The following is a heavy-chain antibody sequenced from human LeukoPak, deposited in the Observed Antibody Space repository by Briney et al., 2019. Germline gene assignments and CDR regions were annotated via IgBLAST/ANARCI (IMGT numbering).Heavy chain of an antibody. D-gene: IGHD3-16*02. CDR2: ISTYNGNT. J-gene: IGHJ4*02. Sequence: GASVKVSCKTSGYTFTSYGINWVRQAPGQGLEWMGWISTYNGNTNYAQKLQGRVTTTTDTSTSTAYMELRSLRSDDTAVYYCARAYSSGTYLVDYWGQGTLVTVSS. CDR1: GYTFTSYG. V-gene: IGHV1-18*01. CDR3: ARAYSSGTYLVDY.